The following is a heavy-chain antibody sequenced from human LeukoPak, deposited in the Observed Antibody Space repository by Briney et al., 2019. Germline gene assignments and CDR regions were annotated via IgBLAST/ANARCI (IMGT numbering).Heavy chain of an antibody. CDR3: TRSDYYDSSGYYSFFDY. V-gene: IGHV3-11*04. D-gene: IGHD3-22*01. CDR1: GFTFSDYY. CDR2: ISSSGSTI. Sequence: EGSLRLSCAASGFTFSDYYTSWIRRAPGKGLEWVSYISSSGSTIYYADSVKGRFTISRDNAKNSLYLQMNSLRAEDTAVYYCTRSDYYDSSGYYSFFDYWGQGTLVTVSS. J-gene: IGHJ4*02.